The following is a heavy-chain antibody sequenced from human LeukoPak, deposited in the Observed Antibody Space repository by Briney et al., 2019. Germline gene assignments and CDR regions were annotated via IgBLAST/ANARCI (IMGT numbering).Heavy chain of an antibody. CDR2: IYYSGST. V-gene: IGHV4-39*01. Sequence: PSETLSLTCTVSGGSISSGSYYWGWIRQPPGKGLEWIGSIYYSGSTYYNPSLKSRVTISVDTSKNQFSLKLSSVTAADTAVYYCASSGWYPTDYWGQGTLVTVSS. CDR3: ASSGWYPTDY. J-gene: IGHJ4*02. D-gene: IGHD6-19*01. CDR1: GGSISSGSYY.